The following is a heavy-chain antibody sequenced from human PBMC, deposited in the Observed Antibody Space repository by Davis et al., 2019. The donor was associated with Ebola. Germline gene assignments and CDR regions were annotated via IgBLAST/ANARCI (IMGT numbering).Heavy chain of an antibody. Sequence: PSETLSLTCAVYGGSFSGYYWSWIRQPPGKGLEWIGEINHSGSTNYNPSLKSRVTISVDTSKNQFSLKLSSVTVADTAVYYCARDFYRIPVNWYFDLWGRGTLVTVSS. D-gene: IGHD2/OR15-2a*01. CDR3: ARDFYRIPVNWYFDL. V-gene: IGHV4-34*01. CDR2: INHSGST. J-gene: IGHJ2*01. CDR1: GGSFSGYY.